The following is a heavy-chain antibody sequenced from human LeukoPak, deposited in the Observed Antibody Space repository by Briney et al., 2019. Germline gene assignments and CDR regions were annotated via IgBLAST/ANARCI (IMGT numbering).Heavy chain of an antibody. Sequence: GGSLRLSCAASGFTFSSYAMHWVRQAPGKGLEWVAVISYSGNKKYYAGSVKGRFTISRDNSKNTLYLQINSLRAEDTAVYYCAKRKDGFDVWGEGTMVTVSS. V-gene: IGHV3-30-3*02. CDR1: GFTFSSYA. J-gene: IGHJ3*01. CDR3: AKRKDGFDV. CDR2: ISYSGNKK.